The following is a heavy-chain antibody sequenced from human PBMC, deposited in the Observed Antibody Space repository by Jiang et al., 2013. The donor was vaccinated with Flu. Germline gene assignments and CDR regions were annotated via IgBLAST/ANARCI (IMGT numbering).Heavy chain of an antibody. V-gene: IGHV1-2*02. J-gene: IGHJ3*02. Sequence: QLVESGAEVKKPGASVKVSCEASGYTFTGYYIHWVRQAPGQGLEWMGWIYPNSGATNYAQKFQGRVTMTRDTSIGTAYMELSSLRSDDTAVYYCARRPQGAFDIWGQGTMVTVFS. CDR2: IYPNSGAT. CDR1: GYTFTGYY. CDR3: ARRPQGAFDI.